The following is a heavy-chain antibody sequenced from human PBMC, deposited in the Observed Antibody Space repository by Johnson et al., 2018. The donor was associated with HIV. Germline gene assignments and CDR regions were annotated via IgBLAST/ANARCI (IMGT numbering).Heavy chain of an antibody. V-gene: IGHV3-11*04. CDR2: ISSSGSTI. D-gene: IGHD3-22*01. J-gene: IGHJ3*02. Sequence: QVQLVESGGRVVQPGRSLRLSCAASGFTLSKHAMHWIRQAPGKGLEWVSYISSSGSTIYYADSVKGRFTISRDNAKNSLYLQMNSLRAEDTAVYYCARAREVYYLDAFDIWDQGTMVTVSS. CDR1: GFTLSKHA. CDR3: ARAREVYYLDAFDI.